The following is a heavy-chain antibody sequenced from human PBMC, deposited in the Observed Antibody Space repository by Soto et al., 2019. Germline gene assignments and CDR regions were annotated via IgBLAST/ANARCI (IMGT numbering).Heavy chain of an antibody. CDR3: ARRCYYDSSGLGY. J-gene: IGHJ4*02. D-gene: IGHD3-22*01. CDR1: GYRFSSYW. V-gene: IGHV5-51*01. Sequence: EYLKVSRNGCGYRFSSYWVARVRQMPGKGLEWMGIIYPGDSDARYSPSFQGQVTISADKSISTAYLQWSSLKASDTAMYYWARRCYYDSSGLGYWGQGTLVTASS. CDR2: IYPGDSDA.